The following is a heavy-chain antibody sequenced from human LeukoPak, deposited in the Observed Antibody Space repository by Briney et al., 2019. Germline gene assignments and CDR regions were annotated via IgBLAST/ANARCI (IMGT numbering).Heavy chain of an antibody. CDR1: GGSFSGYY. CDR3: ARHSYHFCSSTSCYTGYYYYYMDV. J-gene: IGHJ6*03. D-gene: IGHD2-2*02. CDR2: INHSGST. V-gene: IGHV4-34*01. Sequence: SETLSLTCAVYGGSFSGYYWSWIRQPPGKGLEWIGEINHSGSTNYNPSLKSRVTISVDTSKNQFSLKLSFVTAADTAVYYCARHSYHFCSSTSCYTGYYYYYMDVWGKGTTVTVSS.